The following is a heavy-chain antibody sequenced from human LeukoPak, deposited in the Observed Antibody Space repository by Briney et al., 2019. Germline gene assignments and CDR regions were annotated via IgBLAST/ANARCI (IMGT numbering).Heavy chain of an antibody. Sequence: PSGTLSLTCAVSGGTISSSNWWSWVRQPPGKGLEWIGSIYHSGSTYYNPSLKSRVTISVDTSKNQFSLKLSSVTAADTAVYYCARYRHSSGVNWFDPWGQGTLVTVSS. CDR2: IYHSGST. D-gene: IGHD2-15*01. CDR1: GGTISSSNW. CDR3: ARYRHSSGVNWFDP. V-gene: IGHV4-4*02. J-gene: IGHJ5*02.